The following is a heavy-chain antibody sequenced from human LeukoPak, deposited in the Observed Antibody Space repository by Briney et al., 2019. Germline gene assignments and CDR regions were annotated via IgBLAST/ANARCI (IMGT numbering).Heavy chain of an antibody. D-gene: IGHD4-17*01. CDR3: ARTQANYGDHNDY. J-gene: IGHJ4*02. CDR2: ISVYNGDT. CDR1: DYSFPSYG. V-gene: IGHV1-18*01. Sequence: ASVKVSCKASDYSFPSYGITWVRQAPGQGLEWMGWISVYNGDTNYAQKLQGRVTMTTDTSTSTAYLELRSLRSDDTAVYYCARTQANYGDHNDYWGQGTLVTVSS.